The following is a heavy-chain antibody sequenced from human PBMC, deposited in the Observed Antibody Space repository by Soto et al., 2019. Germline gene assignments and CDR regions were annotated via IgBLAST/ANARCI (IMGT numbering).Heavy chain of an antibody. Sequence: EVQLVQSGGGSVQPGGSLRLSCAASGFTFTNYWMHWVRQVPGKGLVWVSRIDAVGTGTSYSDSVRGRFTISRDNAENMLYLQMNSLRAEDTAVYYCTTVFEDWGQGTLVTVSS. CDR2: IDAVGTGT. CDR3: TTVFED. J-gene: IGHJ4*02. CDR1: GFTFTNYW. V-gene: IGHV3-74*01.